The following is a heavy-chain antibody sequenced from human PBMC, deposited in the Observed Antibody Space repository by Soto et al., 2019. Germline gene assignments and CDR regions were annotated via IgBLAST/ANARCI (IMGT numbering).Heavy chain of an antibody. D-gene: IGHD2-2*02. J-gene: IGHJ6*02. CDR1: GLTVSNAY. Sequence: GGSLRLSCAASGLTVSNAYMAWVRQAPGMGLEWVSVIYDNGTTYYADSVKGRFTISRDNAKNSVSLQMNSLRAEDTAVYYCAREYTAWPLAYGLDVWGQGTTVTVSS. V-gene: IGHV3-66*01. CDR2: IYDNGTT. CDR3: AREYTAWPLAYGLDV.